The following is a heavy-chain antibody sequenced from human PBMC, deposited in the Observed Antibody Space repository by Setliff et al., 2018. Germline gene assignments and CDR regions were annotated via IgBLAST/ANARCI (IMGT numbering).Heavy chain of an antibody. CDR2: IDHGGGS. D-gene: IGHD3-10*01. CDR3: ARTINFLGSGTWGYMDV. V-gene: IGHV4-34*01. Sequence: SETLSLTCTVSGGTLTDYFWGWVRQPPGKRLEWIGDIDHGGGSSYNPSLQSRVTLSLDTSENEFSLRLTSVTAADTAVYFCARTINFLGSGTWGYMDVWGKGTTVTVSS. J-gene: IGHJ6*03. CDR1: GGTLTDYF.